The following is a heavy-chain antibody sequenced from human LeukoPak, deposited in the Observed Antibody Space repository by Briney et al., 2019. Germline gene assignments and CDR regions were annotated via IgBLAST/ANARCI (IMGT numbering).Heavy chain of an antibody. D-gene: IGHD6-13*01. CDR1: GDNVSNNSAA. V-gene: IGHV6-1*01. CDR2: TYYRSKWYN. J-gene: IGHJ1*01. CDR3: VRAAAGGWFFQH. Sequence: SQTLSLTCAISGDNVSNNSAAWNWIRKTPPRGLEWLGRTYYRSKWYNDYALSVKSRITINPDTSKNQFSLHLNSVTPDDTAVYYCVRAAAGGWFFQHWGQGTLVTVSS.